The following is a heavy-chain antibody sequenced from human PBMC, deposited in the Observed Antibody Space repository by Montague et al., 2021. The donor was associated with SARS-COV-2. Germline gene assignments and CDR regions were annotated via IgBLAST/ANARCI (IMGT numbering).Heavy chain of an antibody. CDR3: ARRTYYDGY. J-gene: IGHJ4*02. CDR2: ISSSGSNI. CDR1: GFTFSSYE. V-gene: IGHV3-48*03. Sequence: SLRLSCAASGFTFSSYEMNWVRQAPGKGLEWVSYISSSGSNIHYADSVKGRFSIYRDNAKNSLYLQMNSLRAEDTAVYYCARRTYYDGYWGQETLVTVSS. D-gene: IGHD3-22*01.